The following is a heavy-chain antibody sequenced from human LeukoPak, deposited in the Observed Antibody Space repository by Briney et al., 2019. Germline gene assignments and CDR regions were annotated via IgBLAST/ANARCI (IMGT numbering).Heavy chain of an antibody. J-gene: IGHJ4*02. CDR3: ARGSNWYGDY. D-gene: IGHD6-13*01. V-gene: IGHV1-2*04. Sequence: ASVKVSCKASGYSFTDYFIHWVRQAPGQGLKWMGRINPNTGGTKYAPRFQGWVTMTRDTSVNTAYMELNRLTSDDAAVYFCARGSNWYGDYWGQGTLAIVSS. CDR2: INPNTGGT. CDR1: GYSFTDYF.